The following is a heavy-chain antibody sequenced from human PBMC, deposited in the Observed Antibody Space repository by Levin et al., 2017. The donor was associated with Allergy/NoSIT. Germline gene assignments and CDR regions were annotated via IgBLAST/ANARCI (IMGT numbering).Heavy chain of an antibody. V-gene: IGHV3-21*01. CDR3: ARVGDRSGWDYYFDY. Sequence: RAGGSLRLSCAASGFTFSSYSMTWVRQAPGKGLEWVSSLSSNSRYIYYADSVKGRFTISRDNAKNSLYLQMNSLRAEDTAVYYCARVGDRSGWDYYFDYWGQGTLVTVSS. J-gene: IGHJ4*02. CDR1: GFTFSSYS. CDR2: LSSNSRYI. D-gene: IGHD6-19*01.